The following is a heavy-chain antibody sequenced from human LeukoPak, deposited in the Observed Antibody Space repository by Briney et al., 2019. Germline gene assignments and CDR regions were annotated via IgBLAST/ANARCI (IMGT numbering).Heavy chain of an antibody. CDR2: ISDSSGTR. J-gene: IGHJ4*02. CDR1: GFTFSSYL. D-gene: IGHD6-19*01. V-gene: IGHV3-23*01. Sequence: PGGSLRLSCAAPGFTFSSYLMSWVRQAPGKGLEWVSSISDSSGTRLYADSVKGRFTISRDNSKNTVYLQMNSLRAEDTALYYCAKRRAVAALDFWGQGTLVTVSS. CDR3: AKRRAVAALDF.